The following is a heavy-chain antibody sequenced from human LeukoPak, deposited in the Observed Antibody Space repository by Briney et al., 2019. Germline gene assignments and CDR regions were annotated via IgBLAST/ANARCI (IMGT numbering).Heavy chain of an antibody. CDR1: GDSVSNNSAA. D-gene: IGHD6-19*01. CDR3: ARGRIAVAGNLDY. CDR2: TYDRSKWYN. Sequence: SQTLSLTCAISGDSVSNNSAAWNWIRQAPSRGLEWLGRTYDRSKWYNDYAGSVKSRITINPDTSKNQFSLQLTSVTPEDTAVYYCARGRIAVAGNLDYWGQGTLVTVSS. J-gene: IGHJ4*02. V-gene: IGHV6-1*01.